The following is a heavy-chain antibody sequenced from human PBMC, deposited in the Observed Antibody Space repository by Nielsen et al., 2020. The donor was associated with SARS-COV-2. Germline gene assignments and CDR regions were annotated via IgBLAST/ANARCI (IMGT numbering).Heavy chain of an antibody. CDR2: ISYDGSNK. CDR3: AKDQGTVTTLGYYYYGMDV. V-gene: IGHV3-30*18. Sequence: WIRQPPGKGLEWVAVISYDGSNKYYADSVKGRFTISRDNSKNTLYLQMNSLRAEDTAVYYCAKDQGTVTTLGYYYYGMDVWGQGTTVTVSS. J-gene: IGHJ6*02. D-gene: IGHD4-17*01.